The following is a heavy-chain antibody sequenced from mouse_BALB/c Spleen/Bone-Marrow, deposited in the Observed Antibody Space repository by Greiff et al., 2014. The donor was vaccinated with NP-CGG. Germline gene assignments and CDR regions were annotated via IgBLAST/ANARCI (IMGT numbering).Heavy chain of an antibody. CDR3: ARDITTVVADY. V-gene: IGHV7-3*02. CDR1: GFTFTDYY. Sequence: EVMLVESGGGLVQPGDSPRLSCATSGFTFTDYYMSWVRQPPGKALEWLGFIRDKANGYTTEYSASVKGRFTISRDNSQSILYLQMNTLRSEDSATYYCARDITTVVADYWGQGTTLTVSS. J-gene: IGHJ2*01. CDR2: IRDKANGYTT. D-gene: IGHD1-1*01.